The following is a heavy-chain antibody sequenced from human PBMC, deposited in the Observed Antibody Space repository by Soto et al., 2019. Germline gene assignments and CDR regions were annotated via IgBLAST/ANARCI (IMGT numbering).Heavy chain of an antibody. CDR3: AKGKERRGSPPIDY. CDR1: GFRFSSYA. CDR2: ISGPGDSR. D-gene: IGHD3-10*01. V-gene: IGHV3-23*01. J-gene: IGHJ4*02. Sequence: EVQLLESGGGLVQPGGSLRLSCAASGFRFSSYAMNWVRQAPGKGLEWVSTISGPGDSRYYGDSVKGRFTISRDNARNTLYLQMNSLRAEDTAVYYCAKGKERRGSPPIDYWGQGTLVTVSS.